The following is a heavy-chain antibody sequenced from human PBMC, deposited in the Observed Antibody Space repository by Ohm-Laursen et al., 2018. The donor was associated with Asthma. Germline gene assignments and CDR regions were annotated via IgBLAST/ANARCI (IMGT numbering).Heavy chain of an antibody. D-gene: IGHD2-15*01. CDR3: AREEEVAATRFIDY. CDR2: MSFDGTNK. Sequence: SLRLSCAASGFNFNSSAMHWVRQTPGKGLEWVAVMSFDGTNKYHAASVQGRFTISRDNSKSTLFLQMNSLRAEDTAVYYCAREEEVAATRFIDYWGQGTLVTVSS. CDR1: GFNFNSSA. J-gene: IGHJ4*02. V-gene: IGHV3-30-3*01.